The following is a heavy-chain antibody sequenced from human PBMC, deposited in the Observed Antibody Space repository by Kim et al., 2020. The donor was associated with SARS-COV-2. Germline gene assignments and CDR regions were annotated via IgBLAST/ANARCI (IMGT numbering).Heavy chain of an antibody. CDR3: ARDLYSRGPGGYYYYGMDV. D-gene: IGHD4-4*01. V-gene: IGHV3-30*07. J-gene: IGHJ6*02. Sequence: GRFTISRNKSKNPLYLQMNSLRAEDTAVYYCARDLYSRGPGGYYYYGMDVWGQGTTVTVSS.